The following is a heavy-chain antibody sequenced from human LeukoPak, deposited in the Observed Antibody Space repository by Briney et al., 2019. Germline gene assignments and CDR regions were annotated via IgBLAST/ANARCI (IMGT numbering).Heavy chain of an antibody. Sequence: SETLSLTCAVYGGSFSGYYWSWIRQPPGRGLEWIGEINHSGSPNFNPSLKSRVTISVDTSKNQFSLKLSSVTAADTAIYYCAGEPGYCTGGSCYGGWFDPWGQGTLVTVSS. CDR1: GGSFSGYY. J-gene: IGHJ5*02. V-gene: IGHV4-34*01. D-gene: IGHD2-15*01. CDR2: INHSGSP. CDR3: AGEPGYCTGGSCYGGWFDP.